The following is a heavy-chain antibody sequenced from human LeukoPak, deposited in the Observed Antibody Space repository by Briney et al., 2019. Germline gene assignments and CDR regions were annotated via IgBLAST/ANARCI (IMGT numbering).Heavy chain of an antibody. CDR3: ARDRVTMVRGVMDV. CDR2: ISSSSSYI. J-gene: IGHJ6*02. V-gene: IGHV3-21*05. CDR1: GFTFSSYS. Sequence: GGSLRLSCAASGFTFSSYSMNWVRQAPGKGLEWVSYISSSSSYIYYADSVKGRFTISRDNAKNSLYLQMNSLRAEDTAVYYCARDRVTMVRGVMDVWGQGTTVTVSS. D-gene: IGHD3-10*01.